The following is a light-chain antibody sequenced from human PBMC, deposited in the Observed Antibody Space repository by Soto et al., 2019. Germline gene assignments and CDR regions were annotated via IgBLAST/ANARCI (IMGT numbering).Light chain of an antibody. Sequence: FSGASSEVASHHSVACYQPPPGKVPKLVIYAVTNRPAGFSDRFSGSKSGNTASLTISGLQAEDEADYYGSSYTRNTTPYVFGTGTKVTVL. CDR1: SSEVASHHS. V-gene: IGLV2-14*04. CDR2: AVT. J-gene: IGLJ1*01. CDR3: SSYTRNTTPYV.